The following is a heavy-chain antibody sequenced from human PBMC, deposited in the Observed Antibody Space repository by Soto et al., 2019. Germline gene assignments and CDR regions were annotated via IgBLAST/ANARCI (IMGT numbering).Heavy chain of an antibody. CDR3: ARVTTAGGY. CDR2: IKQDGSEK. J-gene: IGHJ4*02. V-gene: IGHV3-7*01. CDR1: VFTFCNYW. D-gene: IGHD4-17*01. Sequence: EVQLVESGGDVVQPGGPLRLSCAASVFTFCNYWMSWVRQAPGKAMVWVADIKQDGSEKHYVESVKGRFTIYRDNAKNSLYLQMTSLRAAETAVYYSARVTTAGGYWGQGTLVTVSS.